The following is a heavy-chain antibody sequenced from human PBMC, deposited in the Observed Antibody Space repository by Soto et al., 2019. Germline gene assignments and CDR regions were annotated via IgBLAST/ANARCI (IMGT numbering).Heavy chain of an antibody. J-gene: IGHJ6*02. CDR3: ARDDLVVVAATDYYYYGMDV. CDR2: IYYSGST. D-gene: IGHD2-15*01. Sequence: QVQLQESGPGLVKPSETLSLTCTVSGGSISSYYWSWIRQPPGKGLEWIGYIYYSGSTNYNPSLKSRVTISVDTSKNQFSLKLSSVTAADTAVYYCARDDLVVVAATDYYYYGMDVWGQGTTVTVSS. CDR1: GGSISSYY. V-gene: IGHV4-59*01.